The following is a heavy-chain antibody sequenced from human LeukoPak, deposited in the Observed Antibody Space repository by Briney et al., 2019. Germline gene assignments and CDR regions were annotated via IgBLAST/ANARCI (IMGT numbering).Heavy chain of an antibody. CDR1: GGSITSYY. CDR2: IYYSGST. Sequence: SETLSLTCTVSGGSITSYYWSWIRQPPGKGLEWIGYIYYSGSTNYNPSLKSRVTISVDTSKNQFSLKLSSVTAADTAVYYCARNPYDSSGYYGFVDIWGQGTMVTVSS. V-gene: IGHV4-59*01. D-gene: IGHD3-22*01. CDR3: ARNPYDSSGYYGFVDI. J-gene: IGHJ3*02.